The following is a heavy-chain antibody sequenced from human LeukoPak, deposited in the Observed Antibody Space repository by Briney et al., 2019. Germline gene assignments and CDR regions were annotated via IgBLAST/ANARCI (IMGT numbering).Heavy chain of an antibody. CDR1: GYTFTNYY. CDR2: INPSGGST. D-gene: IGHD1-26*01. CDR3: ARDLSGSYFQGY. J-gene: IGHJ4*02. V-gene: IGHV1-46*01. Sequence: RASVKVSCKASGYTFTNYYMHWVRQAPGQGLEWMGIINPSGGSTNYAQKFQGRVTMTRDTSTSTVYMELSSLRSDDTAVYYCARDLSGSYFQGYWGQGTLVTVSS.